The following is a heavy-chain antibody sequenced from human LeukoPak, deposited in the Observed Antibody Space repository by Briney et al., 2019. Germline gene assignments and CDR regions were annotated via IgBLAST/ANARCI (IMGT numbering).Heavy chain of an antibody. J-gene: IGHJ4*01. CDR3: ARDYVDDIPMIKDY. Sequence: ASVKVSCKASGYTFTSYHMHWVRQAPGQGLEWMGKINLSGGSTTYAQKFQGRVTMTRDTSTSTVYMELSSLRSEDTAVYYCARDYVDDIPMIKDYWGHGTLVTVSS. CDR2: INLSGGST. D-gene: IGHD2-8*01. V-gene: IGHV1-46*01. CDR1: GYTFTSYH.